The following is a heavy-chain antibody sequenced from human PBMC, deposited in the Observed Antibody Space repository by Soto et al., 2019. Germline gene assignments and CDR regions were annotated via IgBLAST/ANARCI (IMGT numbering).Heavy chain of an antibody. CDR3: ATVRVYCSSTSCYTAALDY. V-gene: IGHV3-30*03. CDR2: ISYDGSNK. D-gene: IGHD2-2*02. Sequence: QVQLVESGGGVVQPGRSLRLSCAASGFTFSSYGMHWVRQAPGKGLEWVAVISYDGSNKYYADSVKGRFTISRDNSKNTLYLQMNSLRAEDTAVYYCATVRVYCSSTSCYTAALDYWGQGTLVTVSS. CDR1: GFTFSSYG. J-gene: IGHJ4*02.